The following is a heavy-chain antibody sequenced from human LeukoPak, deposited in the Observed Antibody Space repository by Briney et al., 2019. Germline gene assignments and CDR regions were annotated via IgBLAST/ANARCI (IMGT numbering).Heavy chain of an antibody. V-gene: IGHV3-48*03. CDR3: AREKSGYSSSSSWSVWFDP. J-gene: IGHJ5*02. D-gene: IGHD6-6*01. Sequence: GGSLRLSCAASGFTFSSYEMNWVRQAPGKGLEWVTYISSSGSTIYYADSVKGRFTISRDNAKNSLYLQMNSLRAEDTAVYYCAREKSGYSSSSSWSVWFDPWGQGTLVTVSS. CDR1: GFTFSSYE. CDR2: ISSSGSTI.